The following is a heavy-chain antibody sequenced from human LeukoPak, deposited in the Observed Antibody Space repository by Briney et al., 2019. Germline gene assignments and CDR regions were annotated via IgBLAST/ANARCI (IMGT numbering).Heavy chain of an antibody. D-gene: IGHD2-8*01. Sequence: ASVKVSCKASGYTFTGYYMHWVRQAPGQGLEWMGWINPNSGGTNYAQKFQGRVTMTRDTSISTAYMELSRLRSDDTAVYYCAGVTNTNYYYYYGMDVWGQGTTVTVSS. CDR1: GYTFTGYY. CDR3: AGVTNTNYYYYYGMDV. CDR2: INPNSGGT. V-gene: IGHV1-2*02. J-gene: IGHJ6*02.